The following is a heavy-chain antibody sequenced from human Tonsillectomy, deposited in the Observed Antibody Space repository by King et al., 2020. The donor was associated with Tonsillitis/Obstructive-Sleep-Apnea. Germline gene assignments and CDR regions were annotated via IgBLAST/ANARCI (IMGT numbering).Heavy chain of an antibody. CDR3: ATPLRGGNSEDAFDI. D-gene: IGHD4-23*01. Sequence: VQLVESGGGLVKPGGSLRLSCAASGFTFSDYYMSWIRQAPWKGLEWVSYISSISRYTNYAHSVKGRFTISRDNAKNSLYLQMNSLRAEDTAVYYCATPLRGGNSEDAFDIWGQGTMVTVSS. CDR2: ISSISRYT. V-gene: IGHV3-11*05. J-gene: IGHJ3*02. CDR1: GFTFSDYY.